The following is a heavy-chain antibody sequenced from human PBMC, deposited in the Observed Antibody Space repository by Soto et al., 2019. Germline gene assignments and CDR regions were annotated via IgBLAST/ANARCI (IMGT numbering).Heavy chain of an antibody. V-gene: IGHV4-39*07. CDR2: IYYSGST. J-gene: IGHJ6*02. CDR3: ASPPCKYCRTNGVSRSKGMDV. CDR1: GGSISSSGYY. D-gene: IGHD2-8*01. Sequence: SETLSLTCTVSGGSISSSGYYWSWIRQHPGKGLEWIGSIYYSGSTYYNPSLKSRVTISLDTSKNQFSLKLSSVTAADTAVYYCASPPCKYCRTNGVSRSKGMDVWGQGTTVTVSS.